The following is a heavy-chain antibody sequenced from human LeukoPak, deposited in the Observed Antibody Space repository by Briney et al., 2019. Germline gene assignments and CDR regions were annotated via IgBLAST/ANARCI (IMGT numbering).Heavy chain of an antibody. Sequence: SQTLSLTCVVSGDSVSSKNGAWNWIRQSPSRGLEWLGRTYYRSKWYNDYAESMEGRMTISQDTSKNQYSLHLNSVTPDDTAVYYCARDFGTTGWHTFDSWGQGALVTVSS. J-gene: IGHJ4*02. D-gene: IGHD6-19*01. CDR2: TYYRSKWYN. CDR1: GDSVSSKNGA. V-gene: IGHV6-1*01. CDR3: ARDFGTTGWHTFDS.